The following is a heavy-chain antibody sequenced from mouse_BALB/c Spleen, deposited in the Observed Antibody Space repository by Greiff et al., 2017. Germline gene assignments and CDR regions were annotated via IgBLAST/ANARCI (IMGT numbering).Heavy chain of an antibody. CDR1: GFTFSSYA. J-gene: IGHJ3*01. CDR2: ISSGGST. CDR3: ARGLGNYVAY. V-gene: IGHV5-6-5*01. Sequence: EVKLMESGGGLVKPGGSLKLSCAASGFTFSSYAMSWVRQTPEKRLEWVASISSGGSTYYPDSVKGRFTISRDNARNILYLQMSSLRSEDTAMYYCARGLGNYVAYWGQGTLVTVSA. D-gene: IGHD2-1*01.